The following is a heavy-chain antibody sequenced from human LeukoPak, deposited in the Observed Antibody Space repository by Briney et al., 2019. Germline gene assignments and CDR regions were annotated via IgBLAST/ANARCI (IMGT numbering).Heavy chain of an antibody. CDR3: ASGWASNYDFWSGSPTNLFDY. Sequence: SAKVSCKASGGTFSSYAISWVRQAPGQGLEWMGGIIPIFGTANYAQKFQGRVTITADESTSTAYMELSSLRSEDTAVYYCASGWASNYDFWSGSPTNLFDYWGQGTLVTVSS. D-gene: IGHD3-3*01. CDR2: IIPIFGTA. J-gene: IGHJ4*02. V-gene: IGHV1-69*01. CDR1: GGTFSSYA.